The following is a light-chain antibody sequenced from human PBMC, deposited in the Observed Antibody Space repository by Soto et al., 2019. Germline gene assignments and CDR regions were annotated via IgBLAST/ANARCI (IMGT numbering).Light chain of an antibody. V-gene: IGKV3-20*01. CDR3: QQYGISPLT. CDR1: QSVSSSY. Sequence: EIVLTQSPGTLSLSPGERATLSCRASQSVSSSYLAWYQQKPGQAPRLLIYGASSRATGIPDRFSGSGSGTDFPLTISRLEPEDFAVYYCQQYGISPLTFGGGTKVEIK. CDR2: GAS. J-gene: IGKJ4*01.